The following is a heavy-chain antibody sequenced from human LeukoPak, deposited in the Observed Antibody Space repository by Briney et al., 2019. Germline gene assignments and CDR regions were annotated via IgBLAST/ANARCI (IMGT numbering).Heavy chain of an antibody. CDR3: AREGVNYGDHHFDY. D-gene: IGHD4-17*01. V-gene: IGHV4-59*01. CDR1: GGSISSDY. Sequence: PSETLSLTCTVSGGSISSDYWSWIRQPPGKGLEWIGYIYYSGSTNYNPSLKSRVTISVDTSKNQFSLKLSSVTAADTAVYYCAREGVNYGDHHFDYWGQGTLVTVSS. J-gene: IGHJ4*02. CDR2: IYYSGST.